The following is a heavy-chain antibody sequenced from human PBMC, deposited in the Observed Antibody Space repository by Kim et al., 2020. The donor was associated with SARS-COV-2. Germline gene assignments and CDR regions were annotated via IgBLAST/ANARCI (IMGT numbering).Heavy chain of an antibody. CDR2: INPSGGST. D-gene: IGHD2-2*01. Sequence: ASVKVSCKASGYTFTSYYMHWVRQAPGQGLEWMGIINPSGGSTSYAQKFQGRVTMTRDTSTSTVYMELSSLRSEDTAVYYCARDRNIVVVPAAISSKNWFDPWGQGTLVTISS. CDR3: ARDRNIVVVPAAISSKNWFDP. CDR1: GYTFTSYY. V-gene: IGHV1-46*01. J-gene: IGHJ5*02.